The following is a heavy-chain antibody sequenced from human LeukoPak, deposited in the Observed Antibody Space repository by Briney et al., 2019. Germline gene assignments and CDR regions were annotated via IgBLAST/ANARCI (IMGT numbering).Heavy chain of an antibody. J-gene: IGHJ4*02. CDR1: GFTFDDYA. CDR3: AKAYKSSSWYYFDY. CDR2: ISWNSGSI. D-gene: IGHD6-13*01. Sequence: GGSLRLSCAASGFTFDDYAMHWVRQAPGKGLEWVSGISWNSGSIGYADSVKGRFTISGDNAKNSLYLQMNSLGAEDMALYYCAKAYKSSSWYYFDYWGQGTLVTVSS. V-gene: IGHV3-9*03.